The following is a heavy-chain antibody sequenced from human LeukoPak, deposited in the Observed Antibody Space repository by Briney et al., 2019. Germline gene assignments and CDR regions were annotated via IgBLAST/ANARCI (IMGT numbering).Heavy chain of an antibody. Sequence: GRSLSLSCAASGFTFRSYGMHWVRQAPGKGLEWVTVIWYDGSNKYYTDSVKGRFTISRDNSKNTLYLQMNSLRAEDTAVYYCARGYGGNSASLDFWGQGTLVTVSS. J-gene: IGHJ4*02. D-gene: IGHD4-23*01. V-gene: IGHV3-33*01. CDR2: IWYDGSNK. CDR1: GFTFRSYG. CDR3: ARGYGGNSASLDF.